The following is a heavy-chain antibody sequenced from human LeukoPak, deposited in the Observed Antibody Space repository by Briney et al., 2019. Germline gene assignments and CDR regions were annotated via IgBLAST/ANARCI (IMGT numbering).Heavy chain of an antibody. V-gene: IGHV3-48*03. Sequence: GGSLRLSCAASGFTFSSYEMNWVRQAPGKGLERVSYISSSGSTIYYADSVKGRFTISRDNAKNSLYLQMNSLRAEDTAVYYCARRGAAAGKLDYWGQGTLVTVSS. CDR1: GFTFSSYE. D-gene: IGHD6-13*01. CDR2: ISSSGSTI. J-gene: IGHJ4*02. CDR3: ARRGAAAGKLDY.